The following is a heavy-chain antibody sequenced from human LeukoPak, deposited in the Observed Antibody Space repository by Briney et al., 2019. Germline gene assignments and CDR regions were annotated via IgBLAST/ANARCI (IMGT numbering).Heavy chain of an antibody. V-gene: IGHV5-51*01. CDR3: ASGPSLARHFDY. CDR1: GNSFTSYW. CDR2: IYCGDSDT. J-gene: IGHJ4*02. D-gene: IGHD6-6*01. Sequence: RGESLKISCKASGNSFTSYWIAWVRQMPGKGLEWMGIIYCGDSDTRYSPSFQGQVTISADKSISIAYLQWSSLKATDTAMYYCASGPSLARHFDYWGQGALVTVSS.